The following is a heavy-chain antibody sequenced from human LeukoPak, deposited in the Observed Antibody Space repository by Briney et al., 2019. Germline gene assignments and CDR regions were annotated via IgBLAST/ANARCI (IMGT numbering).Heavy chain of an antibody. V-gene: IGHV3-48*01. CDR1: GFTFSSYS. CDR2: ISSGSTTI. Sequence: PGGSLRLSCAASGFTFSSYSMNWVRQAPGKGLEWVSYISSGSTTIYYADSVKGRFTISRDNAENSLYLQMNSLRAEDTAVYYCARCSGRRRPYGDFDYWGQGTLVTVSS. J-gene: IGHJ4*02. CDR3: ARCSGRRRPYGDFDY. D-gene: IGHD3-10*02.